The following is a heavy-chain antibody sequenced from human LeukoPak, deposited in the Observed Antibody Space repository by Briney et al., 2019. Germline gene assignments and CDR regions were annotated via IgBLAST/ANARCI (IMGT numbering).Heavy chain of an antibody. D-gene: IGHD2-15*01. CDR1: GFTLSSYA. Sequence: GGSLRLACAAAGFTLSSYAMDWVRQAPGKGLEWVAVISYDGNNKYYADSVKGRFTISRDNSKNTLYLQMNSLRAEDTAVYYCARGGPYSFDYWGQGTLVTVSS. CDR3: ARGGPYSFDY. V-gene: IGHV3-30-3*01. CDR2: ISYDGNNK. J-gene: IGHJ4*02.